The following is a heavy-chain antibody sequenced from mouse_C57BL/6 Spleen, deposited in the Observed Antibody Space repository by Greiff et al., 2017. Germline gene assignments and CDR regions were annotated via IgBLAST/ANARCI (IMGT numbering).Heavy chain of an antibody. Sequence: VQLQQSGAELVRPGTSVKVSCKASGYAFTNYLIEWVKQRPGQGLEWIGVINPGSGGTNYNEKFKGKATLTADKSSSTAYMQLSSLTSEDSAVYFCAREEMVGFAYGGQGTLVTVSA. CDR2: INPGSGGT. D-gene: IGHD1-1*02. J-gene: IGHJ3*01. CDR3: AREEMVGFAY. V-gene: IGHV1-54*01. CDR1: GYAFTNYL.